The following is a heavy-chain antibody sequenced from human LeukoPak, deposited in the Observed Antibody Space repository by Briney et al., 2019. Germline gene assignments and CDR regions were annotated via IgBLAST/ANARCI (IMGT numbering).Heavy chain of an antibody. Sequence: SETLSLTCTVSGGSISSYYWSWIRQPPGKGLEWIGYIYHSGSTYYNPSLKSRVTISVDRSKNQFSLKLSSVTAADTAVYYCARGHDWGSYYFDYWGQGTLVTVSS. V-gene: IGHV4-59*12. CDR3: ARGHDWGSYYFDY. J-gene: IGHJ4*02. D-gene: IGHD3-16*01. CDR2: IYHSGST. CDR1: GGSISSYY.